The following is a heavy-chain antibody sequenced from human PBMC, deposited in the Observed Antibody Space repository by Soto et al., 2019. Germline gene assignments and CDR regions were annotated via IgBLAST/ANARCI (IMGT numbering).Heavy chain of an antibody. J-gene: IGHJ3*02. V-gene: IGHV2-5*01. D-gene: IGHD3-22*01. Sequence: QITLKESGPTLVKPTQTLTLTCTFSGFSLSTSGVGVGWIRQPPGKALEWLALIYWNDAKRYSPSLKSRLTITKDTAKNQVVLTTTNMDPVDTATYYCAHSVYDSSGYYVPYAFDIWCQGTMVTVS. CDR3: AHSVYDSSGYYVPYAFDI. CDR2: IYWNDAK. CDR1: GFSLSTSGVG.